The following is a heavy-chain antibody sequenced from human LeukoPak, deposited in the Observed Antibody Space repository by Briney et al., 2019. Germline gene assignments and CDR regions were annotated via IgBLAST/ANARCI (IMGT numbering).Heavy chain of an antibody. CDR1: GFTFSSYG. Sequence: PGGSLRLSCAASGFTFSSYGMHWVRQAPGKGLEWVAFIRYDGSNKYYADSVKGRFTISRDNSKNTLYLQMNSLRAEDTAVYYCAKESNGYCSSTSCLRPFDYWGQGILVTVSS. V-gene: IGHV3-30*02. J-gene: IGHJ4*02. D-gene: IGHD2-2*01. CDR2: IRYDGSNK. CDR3: AKESNGYCSSTSCLRPFDY.